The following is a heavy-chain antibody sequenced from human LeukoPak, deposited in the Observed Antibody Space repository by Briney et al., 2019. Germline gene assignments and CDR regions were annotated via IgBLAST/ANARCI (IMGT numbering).Heavy chain of an antibody. CDR3: ARVSTTVSLAIDY. Sequence: GGSLRLSCAASGFXFSNYNMNWVRQAPGKGLEWVSVISSSSRYIYYADSVKGRFTISRDNAKNSLYLQMNSLRAEDTAVYYCARVSTTVSLAIDYWGQGTLVTVST. J-gene: IGHJ4*02. D-gene: IGHD4-11*01. CDR1: GFXFSNYN. CDR2: ISSSSRYI. V-gene: IGHV3-21*06.